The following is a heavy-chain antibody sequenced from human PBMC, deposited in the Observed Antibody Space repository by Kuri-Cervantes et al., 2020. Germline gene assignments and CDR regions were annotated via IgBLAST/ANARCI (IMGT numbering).Heavy chain of an antibody. CDR2: IIPIFGTA. CDR1: GYTFTSYG. V-gene: IGHV1-69*13. CDR3: ARDWDSSGYQPNWYFDL. J-gene: IGHJ2*01. D-gene: IGHD3-22*01. Sequence: SVKVSCKASGYTFTSYGISWVRQAPGQGLEWMGGIIPIFGTANYAQKFQGRVTITADESTSTAYMELSSLRSEDTAVYYCARDWDSSGYQPNWYFDLWGRGTLVTVSS.